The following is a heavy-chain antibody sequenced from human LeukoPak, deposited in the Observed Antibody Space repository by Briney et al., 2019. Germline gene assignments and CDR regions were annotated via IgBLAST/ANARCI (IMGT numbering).Heavy chain of an antibody. CDR2: IYYSGST. CDR1: GGSISSYY. J-gene: IGHJ4*02. D-gene: IGHD1-26*01. V-gene: IGHV4-59*12. CDR3: ARLTVGATRCFDY. Sequence: PSETLSLTCTVDGGSISSYYWSWIRQPPGKGLEWIGYIYYSGSTNYDPSLKSRVTISVDTSTTQFSLKRSSVTVTDTAVYYCARLTVGATRCFDYWGQGTLVTASS.